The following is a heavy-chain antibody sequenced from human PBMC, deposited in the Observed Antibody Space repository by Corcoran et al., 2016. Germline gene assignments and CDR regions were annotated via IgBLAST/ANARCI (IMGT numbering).Heavy chain of an antibody. CDR1: GFTFSSYS. CDR3: ARAEEWGPTQYGMDV. J-gene: IGHJ6*02. D-gene: IGHD3-16*01. Sequence: EVQLVESGGGLVKPGGSLRLSCAASGFTFSSYSMNWVRQAPGKGLEWVSSISSSSSYIYYADSVKGRFTISRDNAKNSLYLQMNSLRAEDTAVYYCARAEEWGPTQYGMDVWGQGTTVTVSS. CDR2: ISSSSSYI. V-gene: IGHV3-21*01.